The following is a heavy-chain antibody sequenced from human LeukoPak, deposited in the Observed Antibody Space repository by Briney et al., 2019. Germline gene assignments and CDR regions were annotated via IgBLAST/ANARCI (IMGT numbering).Heavy chain of an antibody. V-gene: IGHV4-59*08. CDR1: GGSISSYY. D-gene: IGHD6-13*01. Sequence: SETLSLTCTVSGGSISSYYWSWIRQPPGKGLEWIGYIYYSGSTNYNPSLKSRVTISVDTSKNQFSLKLSSVTAADTAVYYCARQWGSWTGTDGWFDPWGQGTLVTGSS. J-gene: IGHJ5*02. CDR3: ARQWGSWTGTDGWFDP. CDR2: IYYSGST.